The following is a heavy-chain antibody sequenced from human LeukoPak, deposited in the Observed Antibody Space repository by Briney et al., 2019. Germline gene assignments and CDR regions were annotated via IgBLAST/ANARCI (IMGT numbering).Heavy chain of an antibody. D-gene: IGHD3-10*01. Sequence: PGGPLRLSCAGWCFTLYNYPMICLPQAPGKAREGISAISGNGYNTYYAHSVKGRFTISSESSRNTLYLQMHSLRAEATAVYSCAKGVRLWFAFYFDYWGQGTLVTVSS. V-gene: IGHV3-23*01. CDR2: ISGNGYNT. J-gene: IGHJ4*02. CDR1: CFTLYNYP. CDR3: AKGVRLWFAFYFDY.